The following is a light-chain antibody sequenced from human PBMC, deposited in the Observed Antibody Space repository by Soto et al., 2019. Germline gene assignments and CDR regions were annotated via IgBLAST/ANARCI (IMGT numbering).Light chain of an antibody. J-gene: IGLJ2*01. CDR2: DVS. CDR1: SSDVGGYDY. V-gene: IGLV2-11*01. Sequence: QSVLTQPRSVSGSPGQSVTISCTGTSSDVGGYDYVSWYQHHPGKAPKLMIYDVSKRPSGVPDRFFGSKSGNTASLTISGLQAEDEADYYCCSYAGTYTVVFGGGTKLTVL. CDR3: CSYAGTYTVV.